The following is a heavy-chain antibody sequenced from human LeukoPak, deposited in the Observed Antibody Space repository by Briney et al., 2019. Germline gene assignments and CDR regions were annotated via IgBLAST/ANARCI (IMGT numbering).Heavy chain of an antibody. CDR3: ARGRVVGDHNWHFNL. V-gene: IGHV3-23*01. J-gene: IGHJ2*01. Sequence: GGSLRLSCAASGFTFSSYAMTWVRQAPGKGLGWVSSISDSGGSKYYADSVKGRFTISRDNSKNTLYLQMNSLRVEDTAVYYCARGRVVGDHNWHFNLWGRSALVTVSS. D-gene: IGHD3-3*01. CDR1: GFTFSSYA. CDR2: ISDSGGSK.